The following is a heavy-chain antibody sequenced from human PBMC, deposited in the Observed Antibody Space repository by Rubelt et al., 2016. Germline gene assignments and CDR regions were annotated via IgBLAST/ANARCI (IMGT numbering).Heavy chain of an antibody. CDR2: ISSNTGNP. V-gene: IGHV7-4-1*02. D-gene: IGHD2-8*01. J-gene: IGHJ4*02. Sequence: QVQLVQSGSELKKHGASVKVSCRAFGYTPGQGLAWMRRISSNTGNPTNVWGFRGRFVFSLDTSVSTTFLQISSLKAEETAGYYCARGGPGRYADYWGQGSLVTVSS. CDR1: GYT. CDR3: ARGGPGRYADY.